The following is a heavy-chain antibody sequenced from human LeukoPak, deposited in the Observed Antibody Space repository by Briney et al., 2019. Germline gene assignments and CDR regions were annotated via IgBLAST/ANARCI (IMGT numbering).Heavy chain of an antibody. CDR1: GGSISSSSYY. J-gene: IGHJ4*02. Sequence: SETLSLTCTVSGGSISSSSYYWGWIRQPPGKGLEWIGSIYYSGSTYYNPSLKSRVTISVDTSKNQFSLKLSSVTAADTAVYYCASHPSQWLVLLDYWGQGTLVTVSS. D-gene: IGHD6-19*01. CDR2: IYYSGST. CDR3: ASHPSQWLVLLDY. V-gene: IGHV4-39*01.